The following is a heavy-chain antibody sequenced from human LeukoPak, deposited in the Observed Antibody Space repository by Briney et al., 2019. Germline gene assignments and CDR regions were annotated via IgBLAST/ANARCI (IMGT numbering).Heavy chain of an antibody. D-gene: IGHD1-7*01. Sequence: PGGSLRLSCAASGFTLSSYAMHWVRQAPGKGLEWVAVISYDGSNKYYADSVKGRFTISRDNSKNTLYLQMNSLRAEDTAVYYCARDQQSITGTTLWVWGQGTLVTVSS. V-gene: IGHV3-30-3*01. CDR3: ARDQQSITGTTLWV. CDR2: ISYDGSNK. J-gene: IGHJ4*02. CDR1: GFTLSSYA.